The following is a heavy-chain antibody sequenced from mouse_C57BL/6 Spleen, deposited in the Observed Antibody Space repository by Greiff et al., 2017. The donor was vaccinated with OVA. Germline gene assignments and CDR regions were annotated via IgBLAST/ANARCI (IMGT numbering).Heavy chain of an antibody. CDR1: GYTFTSYW. V-gene: IGHV1-50*01. CDR2: IDPSDSYT. Sequence: VKLQQPGAELVKPGASVKLSCKASGYTFTSYWMQWVKQRPGQGLEWIGEIDPSDSYTNYNQKFKGKATLTVDTSSSTAYMQLSSLTSEDSAVYYCARIDGREYAMDYWGQGTSVTVSS. J-gene: IGHJ4*01. CDR3: ARIDGREYAMDY.